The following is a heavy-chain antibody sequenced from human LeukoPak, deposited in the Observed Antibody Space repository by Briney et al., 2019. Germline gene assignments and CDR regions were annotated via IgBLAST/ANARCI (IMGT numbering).Heavy chain of an antibody. V-gene: IGHV1-18*04. CDR1: GYTFTTYG. Sequence: ASVKVSCKASGYTFTTYGINWVRQAPGQGLEWMGWISENKGNTNHVQRFQGRVTMTTDTSTNTAYMELRSLRSDDTAVYYCARGIAVTREFDQWGQGTLVIVSS. CDR3: ARGIAVTREFDQ. CDR2: ISENKGNT. J-gene: IGHJ4*02. D-gene: IGHD6-19*01.